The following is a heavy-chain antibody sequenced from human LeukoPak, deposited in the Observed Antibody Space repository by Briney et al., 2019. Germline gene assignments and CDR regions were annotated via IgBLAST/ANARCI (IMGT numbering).Heavy chain of an antibody. CDR3: AKDAPWGYDSSGYYYRYFDY. V-gene: IGHV3-74*01. J-gene: IGHJ4*02. D-gene: IGHD3-22*01. Sequence: QTGGSLRLSCAASGFTLSSYWMHWVRQAPGKGLVWVSRINSDVSSTSYADSVKGRFTISRDNAKNTLYLQMNSLRAEDTAVYYCAKDAPWGYDSSGYYYRYFDYWGQGTLVTVSS. CDR2: INSDVSST. CDR1: GFTLSSYW.